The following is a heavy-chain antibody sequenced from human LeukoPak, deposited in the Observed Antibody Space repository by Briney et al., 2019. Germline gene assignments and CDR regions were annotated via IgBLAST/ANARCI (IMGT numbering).Heavy chain of an antibody. D-gene: IGHD6-19*01. J-gene: IGHJ4*02. CDR3: ARDKYSSGWSNFDH. Sequence: GGSLRLSCAASGFTFSSYAMHWVRQAPGKGLEWVAVISYDGSNKYYADSVKGRFTISRDNSKNTLYLQMNSLRAEDTAVYYCARDKYSSGWSNFDHWGQGTLVTVSS. CDR1: GFTFSSYA. CDR2: ISYDGSNK. V-gene: IGHV3-30-3*01.